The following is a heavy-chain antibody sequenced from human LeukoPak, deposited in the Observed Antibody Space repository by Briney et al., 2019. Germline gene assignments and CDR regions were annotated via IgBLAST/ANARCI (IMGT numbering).Heavy chain of an antibody. CDR2: IYTSGST. CDR1: GGSISSSSYY. D-gene: IGHD3-10*01. J-gene: IGHJ4*02. CDR3: ARLYGSGSSLYFDY. V-gene: IGHV4-61*02. Sequence: PSETLSLTCTVSGGSISSSSYYWGWIRQPAGKGLEWIGRIYTSGSTNYNPSLKSRVTISVDTSKNQFSLKLSSVTAADTAVYYCARLYGSGSSLYFDYWGQGTLVTVSS.